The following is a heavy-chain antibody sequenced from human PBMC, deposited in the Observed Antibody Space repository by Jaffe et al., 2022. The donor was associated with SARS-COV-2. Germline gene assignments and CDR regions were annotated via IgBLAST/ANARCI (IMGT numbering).Heavy chain of an antibody. CDR1: GFTFSSYA. V-gene: IGHV3-30*04. CDR3: AREAAAGYYYYYYMDV. Sequence: QVQLVESGGGVVQPGRSLRLSCAASGFTFSSYAMHWVRQAPGKGLEWVAVISYDGSNKYYADSVKGRFTISRDNSKNTLYLQMNSLRAEDTAVYYCAREAAAGYYYYYYMDVWGKGTTVTVSS. CDR2: ISYDGSNK. D-gene: IGHD6-13*01. J-gene: IGHJ6*03.